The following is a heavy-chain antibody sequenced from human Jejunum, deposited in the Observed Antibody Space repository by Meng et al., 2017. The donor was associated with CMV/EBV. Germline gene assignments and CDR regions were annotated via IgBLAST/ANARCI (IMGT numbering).Heavy chain of an antibody. CDR2: IYYNGDT. Sequence: SGDSLRSHYWNWIRQPPGKRLEWIGYIYYNGDTNYNPSLKSRATISVDTSKNQFSLRLNSVTAADTAVYYCARDLDPYDFWAWFDPWGLGTLVTVSS. CDR3: ARDLDPYDFWAWFDP. J-gene: IGHJ5*02. CDR1: GDSLRSHY. D-gene: IGHD3-3*01. V-gene: IGHV4-59*11.